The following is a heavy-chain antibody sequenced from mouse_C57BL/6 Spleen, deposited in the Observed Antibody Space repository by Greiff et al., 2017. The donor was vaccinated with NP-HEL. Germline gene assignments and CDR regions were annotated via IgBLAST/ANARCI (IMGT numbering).Heavy chain of an antibody. V-gene: IGHV5-12*01. CDR3: ARHTTTAFDY. D-gene: IGHD1-2*01. CDR1: GFTFSDYY. J-gene: IGHJ2*01. Sequence: EVQLVESGGGLVQPGGSLKLSCAASGFTFSDYYMYWVRQTPEKRLEWVAYISNGGGSTYYPDTVKGRFTISRDNAKNTLYLQMSRLKSEDTAMYYCARHTTTAFDYWGQGTTLTVSS. CDR2: ISNGGGST.